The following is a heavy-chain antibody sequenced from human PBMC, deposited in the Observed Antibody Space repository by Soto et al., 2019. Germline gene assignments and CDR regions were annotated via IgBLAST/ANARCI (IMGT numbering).Heavy chain of an antibody. CDR3: ARDPPYHWALDY. CDR1: GFSFSSYG. V-gene: IGHV3-33*01. CDR2: IWYDGSNK. J-gene: IGHJ4*02. D-gene: IGHD2-2*01. Sequence: QSGGSLRLSCAASGFSFSSYGMHWVRQAPGKGLEWVAAIWYDGSNKYYVDSVKGRFTISRDNSKNTLYLQMNSLRAEDTAVYYCARDPPYHWALDYWGQGTLVTVSS.